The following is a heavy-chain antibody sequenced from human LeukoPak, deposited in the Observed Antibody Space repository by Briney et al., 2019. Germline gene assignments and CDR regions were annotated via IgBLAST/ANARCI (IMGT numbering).Heavy chain of an antibody. Sequence: SETLSLTCSVSGGSISSPNHDWAWIRQPPGQGLEWIGSIYYSGTTYYNLSLKSRVTLSVDTSQNQFSLKLSSVTAANTAIYFCARSLGANTWVGNWFDPWGQGTLVTVSP. CDR3: ARSLGANTWVGNWFDP. D-gene: IGHD3-10*01. V-gene: IGHV4-39*01. CDR1: GGSISSPNHD. CDR2: IYYSGTT. J-gene: IGHJ5*02.